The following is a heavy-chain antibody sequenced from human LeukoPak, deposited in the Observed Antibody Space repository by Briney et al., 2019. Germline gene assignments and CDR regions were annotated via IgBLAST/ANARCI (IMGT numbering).Heavy chain of an antibody. D-gene: IGHD6-13*01. CDR2: INPHSGGT. CDR1: GYTFTGYY. CDR3: ARGGSSLDWFDP. Sequence: ASVKVSCKASGYTFTGYYMHWVRQAPGQGLEWMGWINPHSGGTNYAQKFQGRVTMTRDTSISTAYMDLSSLRSDDTAVYYCARGGSSLDWFDPWGQGTLVTVSS. J-gene: IGHJ5*02. V-gene: IGHV1-2*02.